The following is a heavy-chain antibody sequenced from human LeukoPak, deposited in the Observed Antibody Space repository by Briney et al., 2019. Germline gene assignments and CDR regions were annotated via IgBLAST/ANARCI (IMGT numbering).Heavy chain of an antibody. CDR2: ISYDGSNK. CDR1: GFTFSSYG. V-gene: IGHV3-30*03. Sequence: PGGSLRLSCAASGFTFSSYGMHWVRQAPGKGLEWVAVISYDGSNKYYADSVKGRFTISRDNSKNTLYLQMNSLRAEDTAVYYCARDFVTDYYYGMDVWGQGTTVTVSS. J-gene: IGHJ6*02. D-gene: IGHD4-11*01. CDR3: ARDFVTDYYYGMDV.